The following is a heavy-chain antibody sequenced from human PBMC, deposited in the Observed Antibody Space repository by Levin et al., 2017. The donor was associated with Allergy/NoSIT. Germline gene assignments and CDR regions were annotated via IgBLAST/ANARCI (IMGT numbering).Heavy chain of an antibody. Sequence: GGSLRLSCAAAGFTFSSFAMSWVRQAPGKGPEWVSAIGFSGNTYYADSVQGRFTISRDNSKNTLYLQMNILTAEDTAVYYCAKDRRLSGHPESYFDSWGQGTLVTVSS. CDR3: AKDRRLSGHPESYFDS. CDR1: GFTFSSFA. J-gene: IGHJ4*02. V-gene: IGHV3-23*01. CDR2: IGFSGNT. D-gene: IGHD1-14*01.